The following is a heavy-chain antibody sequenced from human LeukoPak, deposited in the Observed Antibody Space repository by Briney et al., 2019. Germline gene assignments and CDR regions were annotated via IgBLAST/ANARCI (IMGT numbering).Heavy chain of an antibody. J-gene: IGHJ5*02. CDR1: GGSISSYY. D-gene: IGHD6-19*01. Sequence: PSETLSLTCTVSGGSISSYYWSWIRQPAGKGLEWIRRIYTSGSTNYNPSLKSRVTMSVDTSKNQFSLKLSSVTAADTAVYYCARVLSSGWYGGYWFDPWGQGTLITVSS. CDR2: IYTSGST. CDR3: ARVLSSGWYGGYWFDP. V-gene: IGHV4-4*07.